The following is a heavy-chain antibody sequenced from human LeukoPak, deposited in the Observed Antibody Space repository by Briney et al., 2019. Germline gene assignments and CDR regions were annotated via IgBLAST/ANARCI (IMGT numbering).Heavy chain of an antibody. V-gene: IGHV1-8*01. D-gene: IGHD4-17*01. CDR2: MNPKSGST. CDR3: ARGPRDYDESIRYNWFDP. Sequence: ASVKVSCKASGYTFSNYDINWVRQATGQGLEWMGWMNPKSGSTGYAQKFQGGVTMTRDTSISTAYMELSSLTSEDTAKYYCARGPRDYDESIRYNWFDPWGQGTPVTVSS. J-gene: IGHJ5*02. CDR1: GYTFSNYD.